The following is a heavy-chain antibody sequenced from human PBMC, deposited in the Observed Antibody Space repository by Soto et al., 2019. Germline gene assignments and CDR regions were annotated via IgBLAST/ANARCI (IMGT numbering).Heavy chain of an antibody. CDR3: ARDNDRLQLGGNYYYILDV. J-gene: IGHJ6*02. CDR2: IIPLFRTP. D-gene: IGHD4-4*01. V-gene: IGHV1-69*12. CDR1: GGTFSSSA. Sequence: QVQLVQSGAEMKEPGSSVKVSCKTSGGTFSSSAISWLRQAPGQGLEWMGGIIPLFRTPDYAQKFQGRVTIAAYESTSIAYMELSSLRFEDTAVYYCARDNDRLQLGGNYYYILDVWGQGTTITVSS.